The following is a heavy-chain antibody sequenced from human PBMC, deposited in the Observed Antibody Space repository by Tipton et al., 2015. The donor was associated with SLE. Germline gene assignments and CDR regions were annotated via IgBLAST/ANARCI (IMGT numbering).Heavy chain of an antibody. D-gene: IGHD3-10*01. V-gene: IGHV4-30-4*02. CDR3: ARYIRGWGIDY. CDR1: GGSISSGDYY. Sequence: TLSLTCTVSGGSISSGDYYWSWIRQPPGKGLEWIGEINHSGSTNYNPSLRSRVTISVDTSKNQFSLKLSSVSAADTAVYYCARYIRGWGIDYWGQGTLVTVSS. J-gene: IGHJ4*02. CDR2: INHSGST.